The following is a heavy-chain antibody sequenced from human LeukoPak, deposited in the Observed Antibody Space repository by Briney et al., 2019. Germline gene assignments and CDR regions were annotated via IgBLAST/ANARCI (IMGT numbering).Heavy chain of an antibody. CDR2: IIPIFGTA. Sequence: GASVKVSCKASGGTFSSYAISWVRQAPGQGLEWMGGIIPIFGTANYAQKFQGRVTITADESTSTAYMELSSLRSEDTAVYYCAREYSSSWSSVRWFDPWGQGTLVTVSS. V-gene: IGHV1-69*13. CDR1: GGTFSSYA. D-gene: IGHD6-13*01. J-gene: IGHJ5*02. CDR3: AREYSSSWSSVRWFDP.